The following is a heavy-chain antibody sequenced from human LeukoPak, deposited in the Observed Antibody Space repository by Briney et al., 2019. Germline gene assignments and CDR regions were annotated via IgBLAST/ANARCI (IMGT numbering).Heavy chain of an antibody. J-gene: IGHJ4*02. V-gene: IGHV3-66*01. CDR3: TRDRRGVNPFDY. D-gene: IGHD1-14*01. Sequence: PGRSLRLSCAAFGFTFDDYGMHWVRQAPGKGLEWVSVIYSGGSTYYADSVKGRFTISGDISKSALYLQMDNLRADDTAVYYCTRDRRGVNPFDYWGQGTLVTVSS. CDR2: IYSGGST. CDR1: GFTFDDYG.